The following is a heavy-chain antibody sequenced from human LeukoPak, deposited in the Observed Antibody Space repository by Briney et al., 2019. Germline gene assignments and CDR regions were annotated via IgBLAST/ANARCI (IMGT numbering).Heavy chain of an antibody. V-gene: IGHV1-24*01. J-gene: IGHJ5*02. D-gene: IGHD1-1*01. CDR3: ATGPGGTAGTTWYNWFDP. CDR1: GYTLTELS. Sequence: ASVKVSCKVSGYTLTELSMHWVRQAPGKGLEWMGGFDPEDGETIYAQKFQGRVTMTEDTSTDTAYMELSSLRSEDTAVYYCATGPGGTAGTTWYNWFDPWGQGTLVTVSS. CDR2: FDPEDGET.